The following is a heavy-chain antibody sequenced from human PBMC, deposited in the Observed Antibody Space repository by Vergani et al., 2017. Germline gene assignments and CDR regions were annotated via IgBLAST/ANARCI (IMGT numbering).Heavy chain of an antibody. J-gene: IGHJ3*02. V-gene: IGHV3-7*01. CDR2: IKQDGSEK. D-gene: IGHD3-10*01. CDR3: ARDLDVPYYYGSWSYPDAFDI. CDR1: GFTFSTPW. Sequence: EVQLLESGGGLVQPGGSLRLSCAASGFTFSTPWMSWVRQAPGKGLEWVANIKQDGSEKYYVDSVKGRFTISRENAKNSLYLQMNSLRAEDTAVYYCARDLDVPYYYGSWSYPDAFDIWGQGTMVTVSS.